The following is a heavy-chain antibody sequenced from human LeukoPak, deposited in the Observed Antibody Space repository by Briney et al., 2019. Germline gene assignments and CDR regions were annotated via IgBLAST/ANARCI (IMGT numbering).Heavy chain of an antibody. Sequence: PGGSLRLSCAASGFTVSSNYMSWVRQAPGKGLEWVSVIYSGGSTYYADSVKGRFTISRDNSKNTLYLQMNSLRAKDTAVYYCARAGIAAAGTFDYWGQGTLVTVSS. CDR3: ARAGIAAAGTFDY. V-gene: IGHV3-66*01. D-gene: IGHD6-13*01. CDR1: GFTVSSNY. J-gene: IGHJ4*02. CDR2: IYSGGST.